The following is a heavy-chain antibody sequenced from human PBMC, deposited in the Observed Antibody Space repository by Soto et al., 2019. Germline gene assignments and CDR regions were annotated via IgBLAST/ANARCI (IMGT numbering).Heavy chain of an antibody. D-gene: IGHD5-12*01. V-gene: IGHV4-59*08. CDR3: VGRIVATIKGGWFDP. CDR2: IYYSGST. J-gene: IGHJ5*02. CDR1: GGSISSYY. Sequence: QVQLQESGPGRVKPSETLSLTCTVSGGSISSYYWSWIRQPPGKGLEWIGYIYYSGSTNYNPSLKSRVTISVDTSKNQFSLKLSSVTAADTAVYYCVGRIVATIKGGWFDPWGQGTLVTVSS.